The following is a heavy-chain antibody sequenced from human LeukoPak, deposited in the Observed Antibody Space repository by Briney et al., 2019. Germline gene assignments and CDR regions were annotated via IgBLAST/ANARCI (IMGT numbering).Heavy chain of an antibody. V-gene: IGHV1-18*01. D-gene: IGHD3-16*01. CDR2: ISAYNGNT. CDR1: GYTFTSYG. J-gene: IGHJ6*03. CDR3: ARDVGGPVFATDMDV. Sequence: ASVKVSCKASGYTFTSYGISWVRQAPGQGLEWMGWISAYNGNTNYAQKLRGRVTMTTDTSTSTAYMELRSLRSDDTAVYYCARDVGGPVFATDMDVWGKGTTVTISS.